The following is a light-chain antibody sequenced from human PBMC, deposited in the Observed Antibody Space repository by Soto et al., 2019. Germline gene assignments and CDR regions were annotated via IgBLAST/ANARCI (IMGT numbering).Light chain of an antibody. CDR2: GVT. V-gene: IGLV2-14*01. CDR1: SSDVGGYNY. J-gene: IGLJ2*01. CDR3: SSYTSSTTLSVV. Sequence: QSVLTQPASVSGSPGQSITISCTGTSSDVGGYNYVSWYQQHPGKAPKLMIYGVTNRPSGVSNRFSGSKSGNTAFLTISGLQAEDEADYYCSSYTSSTTLSVVFGGGTKVTVL.